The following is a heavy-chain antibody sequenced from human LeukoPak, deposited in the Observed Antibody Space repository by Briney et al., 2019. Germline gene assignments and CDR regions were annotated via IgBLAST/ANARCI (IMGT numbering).Heavy chain of an antibody. CDR3: AGGDTYYYDSSGYYAIDY. J-gene: IGHJ4*02. CDR2: INPSGGST. Sequence: ASVKVSCKASGYTFTSYYMHWVRQAPGQGLEWMGIINPSGGSTNYAQKFQGRVTITTDESTSTAYMELSSLRSEDTAVYYCAGGDTYYYDSSGYYAIDYWGQGTLVTVSS. V-gene: IGHV1-46*01. D-gene: IGHD3-22*01. CDR1: GYTFTSYY.